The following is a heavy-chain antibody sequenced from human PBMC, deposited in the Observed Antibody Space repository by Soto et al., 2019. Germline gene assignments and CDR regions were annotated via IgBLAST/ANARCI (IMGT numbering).Heavy chain of an antibody. CDR2: LYDIDGS. CDR1: GFTISGKKY. Sequence: DVQLVESGGGLIQPGESLRLSCAAFGFTISGKKYVAWVRQAPGKGLEWVSALYDIDGSFYADSVKGRFTTSSDSSKTTVYRQMNDRRPDDTAGDYWATWHEREHAYDVGGLGTTVTVSS. CDR3: ATWHEREHAYDV. D-gene: IGHD1-1*01. J-gene: IGHJ3*01. V-gene: IGHV3-53*01.